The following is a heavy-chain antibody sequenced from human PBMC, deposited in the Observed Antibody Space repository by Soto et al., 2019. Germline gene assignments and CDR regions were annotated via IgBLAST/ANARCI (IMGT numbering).Heavy chain of an antibody. CDR2: IYYSGST. D-gene: IGHD2-21*02. V-gene: IGHV4-59*08. CDR1: GGSISSYY. Sequence: SETLSLTCTVSGGSISSYYWSWIRQHPGKGLEWIGYIYYSGSTNYNPSLKSRVTISVDTSKNQFSLKLSSVTAADTAVYYCARRASFVTTYYMDVWGKGTTVTVSS. CDR3: ARRASFVTTYYMDV. J-gene: IGHJ6*03.